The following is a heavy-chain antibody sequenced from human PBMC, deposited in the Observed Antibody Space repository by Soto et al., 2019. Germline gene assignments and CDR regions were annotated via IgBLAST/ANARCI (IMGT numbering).Heavy chain of an antibody. D-gene: IGHD1-26*01. V-gene: IGHV1-46*01. CDR3: ASPGGTYYRSLLYYYGMDV. CDR2: INPSGGTT. Sequence: GASVKVSCKASGYTFVIYYIHWVRQAPGQGLDWMGIINPSGGTTSYAQKFQGRVTMTMDTSTSTVYMELSRLRSEDTAVYYCASPGGTYYRSLLYYYGMDVWGQGTTVTVSS. J-gene: IGHJ6*02. CDR1: GYTFVIYY.